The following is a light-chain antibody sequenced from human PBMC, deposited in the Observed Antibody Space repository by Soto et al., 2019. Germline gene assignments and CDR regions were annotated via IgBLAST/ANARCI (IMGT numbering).Light chain of an antibody. V-gene: IGLV1-40*01. CDR2: GNS. CDR3: QSYDCRLSGPV. J-gene: IGLJ3*02. CDR1: SSNIGAGYD. Sequence: QSVLTQPPSVSGAPGQRVTISCTGSSSNIGAGYDVHWYQQLPGTAPKLLIYGNSNRPSGVPDRFSGSKSGTSASLAITGLQAEYDAAYYCQSYDCRLSGPVFGGGTKLTVL.